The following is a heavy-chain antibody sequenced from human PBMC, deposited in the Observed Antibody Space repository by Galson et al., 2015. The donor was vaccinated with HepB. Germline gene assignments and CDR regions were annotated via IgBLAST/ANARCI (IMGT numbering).Heavy chain of an antibody. V-gene: IGHV3-66*01. J-gene: IGHJ6*02. CDR3: ARGPASRSAGWDYYYGMDV. CDR1: GFTVSSNY. CDR2: IYSGGST. Sequence: SLRLSCAASGFTVSSNYMSWVRQAPGKGLEWVSVIYSGGSTYYADSVKGRFTISRDNSKNTLYLQMNSLRAEDTAVYYCARGPASRSAGWDYYYGMDVWGQGTTVTVSS. D-gene: IGHD1-26*01.